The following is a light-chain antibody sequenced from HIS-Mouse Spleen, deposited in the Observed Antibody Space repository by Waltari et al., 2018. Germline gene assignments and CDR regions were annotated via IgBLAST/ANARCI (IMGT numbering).Light chain of an antibody. Sequence: SYELTQPPSVSVSPGQPARITCSGDACPKQYAYWYQQKSGQAPVLVIYEDSKRPSGIPERFSGSSSGTMATLTISGAQVEDEADYYCYSTDSSGNHRVFGGGTKLTVL. J-gene: IGLJ2*01. CDR2: EDS. CDR1: ACPKQY. CDR3: YSTDSSGNHRV. V-gene: IGLV3-10*01.